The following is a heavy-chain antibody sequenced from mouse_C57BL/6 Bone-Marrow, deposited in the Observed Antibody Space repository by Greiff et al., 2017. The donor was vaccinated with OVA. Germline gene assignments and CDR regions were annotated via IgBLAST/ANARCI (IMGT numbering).Heavy chain of an antibody. J-gene: IGHJ1*03. CDR1: GYTFTDYN. V-gene: IGHV1-22*01. CDR3: AREDYYSNPYWYFDV. Sequence: DVQLQESGPELVKPGASVKMSCKASGYTFTDYNMHWVKQSHGKSLEWIGYINPNNGGTSYNQKFKGKATLTVNKSSSTAYMELRSLTSEDSAVYYCAREDYYSNPYWYFDVWGTGTTVTVSS. D-gene: IGHD2-5*01. CDR2: INPNNGGT.